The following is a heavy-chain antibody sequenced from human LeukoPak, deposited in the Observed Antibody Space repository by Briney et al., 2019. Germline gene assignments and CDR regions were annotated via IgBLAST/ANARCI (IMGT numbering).Heavy chain of an antibody. D-gene: IGHD3-16*01. Sequence: SQTLSLTCSVSGWSIRRGTYYWSWIRQPAGKGLEWIGEINHSGSTNYNPSLKSRVTISVDTSKNQFSLKLSSVTAADTAVYYCAREGGNWGQGTLVIVSS. CDR3: AREGGN. J-gene: IGHJ4*02. V-gene: IGHV4-61*09. CDR1: GWSIRRGTYY. CDR2: INHSGST.